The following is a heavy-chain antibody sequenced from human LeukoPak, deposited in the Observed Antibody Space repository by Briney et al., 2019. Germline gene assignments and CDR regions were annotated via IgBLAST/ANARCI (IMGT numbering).Heavy chain of an antibody. CDR2: IYSSGTT. CDR1: GFTVSSNY. CDR3: AKEDWNDVILGHFDY. D-gene: IGHD1-1*01. Sequence: PGGSLRLSCAASGFTVSSNYMSWVRQAPGKGLEWVSVIYSSGTTYYADSVKGRFTISRDNSKNTLYLQMNSLRAEDTAVYYCAKEDWNDVILGHFDYWGQGTLVTVSS. V-gene: IGHV3-66*01. J-gene: IGHJ4*02.